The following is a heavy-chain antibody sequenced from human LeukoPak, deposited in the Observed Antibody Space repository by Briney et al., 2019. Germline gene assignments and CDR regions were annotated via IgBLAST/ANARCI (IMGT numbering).Heavy chain of an antibody. CDR2: IYSGGST. CDR1: GFTVSSNY. J-gene: IGHJ6*02. Sequence: PGGSLRLSCAASGFTVSSNYMSWVRQAPGKGLEWVSVIYSGGSTYYADSVKGRFTISRDNSKNTLYLQMNSLRAEDTAVYYCARKGKPSSYYYGMDVWGQGTTVTVSS. CDR3: ARKGKPSSYYYGMDV. V-gene: IGHV3-66*02.